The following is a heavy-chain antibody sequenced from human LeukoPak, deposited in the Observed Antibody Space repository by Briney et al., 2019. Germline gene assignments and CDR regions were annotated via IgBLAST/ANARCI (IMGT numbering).Heavy chain of an antibody. D-gene: IGHD3-16*01. Sequence: ASVKVSCTASGYTFTSYDINWVRQATGQGLEWMGWMNPNSGNTGYAQKFQGRVTITRNTSISTAYMELSSLRSEDTAVYYCARCPTWGDCFDYWGQGTLVTVSA. CDR2: MNPNSGNT. CDR1: GYTFTSYD. V-gene: IGHV1-8*03. CDR3: ARCPTWGDCFDY. J-gene: IGHJ4*02.